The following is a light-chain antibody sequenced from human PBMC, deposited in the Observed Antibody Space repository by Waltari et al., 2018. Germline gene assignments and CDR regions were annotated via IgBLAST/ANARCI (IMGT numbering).Light chain of an antibody. CDR3: QQYYRTPLT. CDR1: QSVLYSSNNKNY. Sequence: DIVMTQSPDSLAVSLGERPTINCKSSQSVLYSSNNKNYLAWYQQKPGQPPTLLIYWASTRESGVPDRFSGSGSGTDFTLTISSLQAEDVAVYYCQQYYRTPLTFGGGTKVEIK. CDR2: WAS. J-gene: IGKJ4*01. V-gene: IGKV4-1*01.